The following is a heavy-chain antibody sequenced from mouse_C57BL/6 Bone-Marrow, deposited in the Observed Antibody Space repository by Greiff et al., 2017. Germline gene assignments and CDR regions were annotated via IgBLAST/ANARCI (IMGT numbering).Heavy chain of an antibody. Sequence: QVHVKQPGAELVMPGASVKLSCKAFGYTFTSYWMHWVKQRPGQGLEWIGEIDPSDSYTNYNQKFKGKSTLTVDKSSSTAYMQLSSLTSEDSAVYYCARGGITMDYWGQGTSVTVSS. D-gene: IGHD2-4*01. V-gene: IGHV1-69*01. CDR1: GYTFTSYW. CDR2: IDPSDSYT. J-gene: IGHJ4*01. CDR3: ARGGITMDY.